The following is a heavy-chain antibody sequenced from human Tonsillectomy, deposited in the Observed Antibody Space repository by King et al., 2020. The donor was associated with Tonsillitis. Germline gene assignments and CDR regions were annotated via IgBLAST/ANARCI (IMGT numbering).Heavy chain of an antibody. J-gene: IGHJ4*02. CDR3: ARSPGYCTNGVCYLFDY. CDR2: ISSSSSYI. Sequence: VQLVESGGGLVKPGGSLRLSCAASGFTFSSYSMNWVRQAPGKGLEWVSSISSSSSYIYYADSVKGRFTISRDNAKNSLYLQMNSLRAEDTAVYYCARSPGYCTNGVCYLFDYWGQGTLVTVSS. V-gene: IGHV3-21*01. D-gene: IGHD2-8*01. CDR1: GFTFSSYS.